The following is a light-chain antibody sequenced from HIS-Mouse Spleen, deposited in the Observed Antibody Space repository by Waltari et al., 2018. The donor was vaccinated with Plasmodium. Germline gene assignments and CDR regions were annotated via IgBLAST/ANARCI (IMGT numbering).Light chain of an antibody. CDR1: ALPKNY. CDR2: EDS. CDR3: YSTDSSGNHRV. V-gene: IGLV3-10*01. Sequence: SYELTQPPSVSVSPRQTARITCSGDALPKNYATWYQQKSAQAPVLVIYEDSKRPSGIPERFSGSSSGTMATLTISGAQVEDEADYYCYSTDSSGNHRVFGGGTKLTVL. J-gene: IGLJ3*02.